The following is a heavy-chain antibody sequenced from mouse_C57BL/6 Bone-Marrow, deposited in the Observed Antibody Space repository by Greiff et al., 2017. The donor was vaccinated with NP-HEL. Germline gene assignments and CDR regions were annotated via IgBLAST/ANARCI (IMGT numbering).Heavy chain of an antibody. Sequence: EVQLVESGGGLVKPGGSLKLSCAASGFTFSNYGMHWVRQAPEKGLEWVAYISSGSSTIYYADTVKGRFTISRDNAKNTLFLQMTSLRSEDTAMYYCARGITTVGHWYFDVWGTGTTVTVSS. CDR3: ARGITTVGHWYFDV. V-gene: IGHV5-17*01. CDR1: GFTFSNYG. J-gene: IGHJ1*03. CDR2: ISSGSSTI. D-gene: IGHD1-1*01.